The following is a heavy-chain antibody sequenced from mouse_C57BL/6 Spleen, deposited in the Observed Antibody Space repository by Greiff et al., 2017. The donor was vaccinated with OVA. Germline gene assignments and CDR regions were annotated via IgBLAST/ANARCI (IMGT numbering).Heavy chain of an antibody. CDR3: ARRGGSYDYGWYFDV. CDR2: IYWDDDK. V-gene: IGHV8-12*01. D-gene: IGHD2-4*01. CDR1: GFSLSTSGMG. Sequence: QVTLKESGPGILQSSQTLSLTCSFSGFSLSTSGMGVSWIRQPSGKGLEWLAHIYWDDDKRYNPSLKSRLTISKDTSRNQVFLKITSVDTADTATYYCARRGGSYDYGWYFDVWGTGTTVTVSS. J-gene: IGHJ1*03.